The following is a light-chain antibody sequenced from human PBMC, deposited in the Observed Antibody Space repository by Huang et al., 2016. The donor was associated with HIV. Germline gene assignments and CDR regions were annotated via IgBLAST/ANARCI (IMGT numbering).Light chain of an antibody. CDR1: QDISNY. J-gene: IGKJ2*01. Sequence: DIQMTQSPSSLSASVGDRVTITCQASQDISNYLSWYQHKPGRAPKPLIFDASSLETGVPSRFNGSGSGTYFTLTIASLQPEDVATYYCQHYDDPYTFGQGTKLEIK. CDR3: QHYDDPYT. CDR2: DAS. V-gene: IGKV1-33*01.